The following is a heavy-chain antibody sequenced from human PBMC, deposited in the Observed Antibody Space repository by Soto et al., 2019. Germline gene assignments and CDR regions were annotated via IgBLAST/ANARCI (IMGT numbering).Heavy chain of an antibody. D-gene: IGHD3-16*01. J-gene: IGHJ4*02. CDR3: ARQRNYDYIWGSSYYFDY. CDR2: IYYSGST. V-gene: IGHV4-59*08. CDR1: GGSISSYY. Sequence: PSETLSLTCTVSGGSISSYYWSWIRQPPGKGLEWIGYIYYSGSTNYNPSLKSRVTISVDTSKNQFSLKLSSVTAADTAVYYCARQRNYDYIWGSSYYFDYWGQGTLVTVSS.